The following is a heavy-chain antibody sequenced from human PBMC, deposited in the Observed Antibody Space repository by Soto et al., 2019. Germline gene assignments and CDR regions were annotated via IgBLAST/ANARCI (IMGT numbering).Heavy chain of an antibody. J-gene: IGHJ4*02. D-gene: IGHD3-9*01. CDR3: AKDRQLRYFDWLFIY. CDR1: GFTFSSYA. CDR2: ISGSGGST. V-gene: IGHV3-23*01. Sequence: PGGSLRLSCPASGFTFSSYAMSWVRQAPGKGLEWVSAISGSGGSTYYADSVKGRFTISRDNSKDTLYLQMNSLRAEDTAVYYCAKDRQLRYFDWLFIYWGQGTLVTVSS.